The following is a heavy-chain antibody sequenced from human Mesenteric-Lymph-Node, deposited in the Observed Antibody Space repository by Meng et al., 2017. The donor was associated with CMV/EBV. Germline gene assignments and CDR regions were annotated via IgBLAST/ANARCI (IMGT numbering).Heavy chain of an antibody. CDR2: INHSVST. Sequence: SETLSLTCAVYGGSFSAYYWSWIRQPPGKGLEWVGEINHSVSTNYNPSLKSRVTISVDTSKNQFSLNLSSVTAADTAVYYCARHYSSSSYGWFDPWGQGTLVTVSS. D-gene: IGHD6-6*01. CDR3: ARHYSSSSYGWFDP. J-gene: IGHJ5*02. V-gene: IGHV4-34*01. CDR1: GGSFSAYY.